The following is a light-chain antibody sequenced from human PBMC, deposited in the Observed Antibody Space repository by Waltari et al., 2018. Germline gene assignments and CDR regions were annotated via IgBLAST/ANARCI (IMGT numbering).Light chain of an antibody. CDR3: SSYAGSNNVV. V-gene: IGLV2-8*01. Sequence: QSALTQPPSASGSPGQSVTISCTGTSSDVGGYNYVSWYQQHPGKAPKPMIYEVNKPPSGVPARFSGSKSGNSASLTVSGLQAEDEADYYCSSYAGSNNVVFGGGTKLTVL. CDR2: EVN. J-gene: IGLJ2*01. CDR1: SSDVGGYNY.